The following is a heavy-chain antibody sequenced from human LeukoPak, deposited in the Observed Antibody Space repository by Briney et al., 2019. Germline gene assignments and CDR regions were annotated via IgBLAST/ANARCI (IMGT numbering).Heavy chain of an antibody. CDR3: ASLYYYDSSGYYLEDY. V-gene: IGHV4-34*01. J-gene: IGHJ4*02. Sequence: SETLSLTCAVYGGSFSGYYWSWIRQPPGKGLEWIGEINHSGSTNYNPSLKSRVTISVDTSKNQSSLKLSSVTAADTAVYYCASLYYYDSSGYYLEDYWGQGTLVTVSS. D-gene: IGHD3-22*01. CDR1: GGSFSGYY. CDR2: INHSGST.